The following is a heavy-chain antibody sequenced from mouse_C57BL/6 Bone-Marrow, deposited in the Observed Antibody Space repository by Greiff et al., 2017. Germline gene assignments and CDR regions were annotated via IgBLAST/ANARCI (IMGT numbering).Heavy chain of an antibody. CDR2: IRSKSSNYAT. D-gene: IGHD2-3*01. V-gene: IGHV10-3*01. CDR3: VRALYDGYYFYFDY. Sequence: EVHLVESGGGLVQPKGSLKLSCAASGFTFNTYAMHWVRQAPGKGLEWVARIRSKSSNYATYYADSVKDRFTISRDDSQSMLYLQMNNLKTEATAMYYCVRALYDGYYFYFDYWGQGTTLTVSS. CDR1: GFTFNTYA. J-gene: IGHJ2*01.